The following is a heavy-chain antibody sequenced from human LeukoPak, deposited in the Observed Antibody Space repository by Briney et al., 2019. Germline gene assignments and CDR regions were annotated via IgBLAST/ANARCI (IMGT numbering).Heavy chain of an antibody. V-gene: IGHV3-48*02. CDR2: ISSGSTTI. CDR1: GFIFSSYA. CDR3: VRDTGDGSYDY. Sequence: PGGSLRLSCTASGFIFSSYAMNWVRHAPWKGLQWVSYISSGSTTIYYADSVKGRFTISRDNPKNSLDLQMNSLRDEDTSVYYCVRDTGDGSYDYWGQGTLVTVSS. J-gene: IGHJ4*02. D-gene: IGHD1-26*01.